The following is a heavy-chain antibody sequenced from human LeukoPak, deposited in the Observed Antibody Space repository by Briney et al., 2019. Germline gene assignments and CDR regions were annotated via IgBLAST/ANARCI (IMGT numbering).Heavy chain of an antibody. V-gene: IGHV3-23*01. Sequence: GGSLRLSCAASGFTFSRYAMSWVRQAPGNWLEWVSAISGNGGSTYYADSVKGRFTISRDNSKNSPYLQMNSLRAEDTAVYYCAKDPYFGSGSYPNWFDPWGQGTLVTVSS. D-gene: IGHD3-10*01. CDR1: GFTFSRYA. CDR2: ISGNGGST. CDR3: AKDPYFGSGSYPNWFDP. J-gene: IGHJ5*02.